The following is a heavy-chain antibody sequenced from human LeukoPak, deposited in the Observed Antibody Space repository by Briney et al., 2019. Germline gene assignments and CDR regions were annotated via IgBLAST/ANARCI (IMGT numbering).Heavy chain of an antibody. Sequence: SQTLSLTCAISGDSVSSNGAAWNWIRQSPSRGLEWLGRTYYRSKWYNDYAVSVKSRITINPDTSKNQFSLQLNSVTPEDTAVYYCARSNSDSSGWYEAPDYWGQGTLVTVSS. CDR1: GDSVSSNGAA. CDR2: TYYRSKWYN. V-gene: IGHV6-1*01. D-gene: IGHD6-19*01. J-gene: IGHJ4*02. CDR3: ARSNSDSSGWYEAPDY.